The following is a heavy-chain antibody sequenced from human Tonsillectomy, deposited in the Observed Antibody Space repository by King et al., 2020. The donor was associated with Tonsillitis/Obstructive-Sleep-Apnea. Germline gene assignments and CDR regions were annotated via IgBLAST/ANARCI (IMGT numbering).Heavy chain of an antibody. J-gene: IGHJ4*02. CDR1: GFTFSSYW. V-gene: IGHV3-7*04. Sequence: EMQLVQSGGGLVQPGGSLRLSCAASGFTFSSYWMSWVRQAPGKGLEWVANINQDGSEKYSVDSVKGRFTFSRDNAKNSLYLQMNSLRAEDTAVYYCAREQVDTTMVIPQVNPYYFDYCGQGTLFTVSS. CDR3: AREQVDTTMVIPQVNPYYFDY. CDR2: INQDGSEK. D-gene: IGHD5-18*01.